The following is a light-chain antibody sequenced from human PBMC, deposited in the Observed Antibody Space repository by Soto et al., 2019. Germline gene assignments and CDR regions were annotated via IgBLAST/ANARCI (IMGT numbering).Light chain of an antibody. Sequence: QSALTQPASVSGSPGQSITISCTGTSSDVGGYNYVSWYQQHPGKAPKLMISDVSNGPSGVSNRFSGSKSGNTASLTISGLQTEVEADYYCSSYTSSSTYAFGTGTKVTVL. J-gene: IGLJ1*01. CDR3: SSYTSSSTYA. V-gene: IGLV2-14*01. CDR1: SSDVGGYNY. CDR2: DVS.